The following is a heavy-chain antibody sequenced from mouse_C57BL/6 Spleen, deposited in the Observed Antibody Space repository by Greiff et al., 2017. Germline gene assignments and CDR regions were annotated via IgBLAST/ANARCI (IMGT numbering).Heavy chain of an antibody. J-gene: IGHJ2*01. D-gene: IGHD3-1*01. Sequence: QVQLQQPGAELVKPGASVKLSCKASGYTFTSYWMHWVKQRPGQGLEWIGMIHPNSGSTNYNEKFKSKATLTVDKSSSTAYMQLSSLTSEDSAVYYGARSGGAPYFDYWGQGTTLTVSS. CDR3: ARSGGAPYFDY. CDR1: GYTFTSYW. V-gene: IGHV1-64*01. CDR2: IHPNSGST.